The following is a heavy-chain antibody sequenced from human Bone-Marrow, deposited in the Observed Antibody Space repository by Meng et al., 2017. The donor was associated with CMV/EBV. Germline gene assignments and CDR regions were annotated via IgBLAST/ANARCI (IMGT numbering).Heavy chain of an antibody. J-gene: IGHJ6*02. CDR1: GYTFTGYY. V-gene: IGHV1-2*02. D-gene: IGHD3-3*01. CDR2: INPNSGGT. Sequence: ASVKVSCKASGYTFTGYYMHWVRQAPGQGLEWMGWINPNSGGTNYAQKFQGRVTMTRDTSISTAYMELNRLRSDDTAVYYCARDRTIFGVVTHYYGMDVWGQGTTVTVSS. CDR3: ARDRTIFGVVTHYYGMDV.